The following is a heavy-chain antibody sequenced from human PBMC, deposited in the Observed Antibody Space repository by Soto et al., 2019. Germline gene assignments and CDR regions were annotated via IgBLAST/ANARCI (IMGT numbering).Heavy chain of an antibody. CDR3: AGDDRSIGYYEGVDY. D-gene: IGHD1-26*01. J-gene: IGHJ4*02. CDR1: GGTFSSYT. Sequence: QVQLVQSGAEVKKPGSSVKVSCKASGGTFSSYTISWVRQAPGQGLEWMGRIIPILGIANYPQKFQGRVTITADKSTSTAYMELSSVRSEDTAVYYWAGDDRSIGYYEGVDYWGQGTLVTVSS. V-gene: IGHV1-69*08. CDR2: IIPILGIA.